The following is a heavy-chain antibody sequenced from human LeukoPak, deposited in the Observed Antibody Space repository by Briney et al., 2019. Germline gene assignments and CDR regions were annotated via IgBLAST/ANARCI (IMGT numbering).Heavy chain of an antibody. CDR3: ARDSATAAAAELDY. D-gene: IGHD6-13*01. J-gene: IGHJ4*02. Sequence: GASVKVSCKASGYTFTGNYIHWVRQAPGQGLEWMGWINPNTGGTKYAQKFQGRVTMTRDTSISTAYMELTWLKSDDTVVYYCARDSATAAAAELDYWGQETLVTVS. V-gene: IGHV1-2*02. CDR2: INPNTGGT. CDR1: GYTFTGNY.